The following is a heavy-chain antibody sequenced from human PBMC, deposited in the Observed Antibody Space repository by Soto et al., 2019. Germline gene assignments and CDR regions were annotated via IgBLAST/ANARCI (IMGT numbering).Heavy chain of an antibody. CDR2: IYYSGGT. J-gene: IGHJ5*02. CDR3: ARVGGINWFDP. D-gene: IGHD3-16*01. V-gene: IGHV4-31*03. Sequence: QVQLQESGPGLVKTSQTLSLTCTVSGGSISSGGYYWSWIRQHPGKGLEWIGYIYYSGGTYYNPSLKSRVTISVDTSKNQFSLQLSSVTAADTAVYYCARVGGINWFDPWGQGNLVTVSS. CDR1: GGSISSGGYY.